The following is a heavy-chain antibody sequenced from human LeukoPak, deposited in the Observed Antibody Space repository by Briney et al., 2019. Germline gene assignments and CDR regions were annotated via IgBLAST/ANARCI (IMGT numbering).Heavy chain of an antibody. Sequence: ASVRVSFKTSGYIFTNYGISWVRQAPGQGLEWMAWISGYNGNTNHAQKVQGRVIMTTDTSTGTAYMELRSLRFDDTAVYYCARDSGYSFGYYFDYWGQGTLVTVSS. CDR3: ARDSGYSFGYYFDY. CDR2: ISGYNGNT. J-gene: IGHJ4*02. D-gene: IGHD5-18*01. V-gene: IGHV1-18*01. CDR1: GYIFTNYG.